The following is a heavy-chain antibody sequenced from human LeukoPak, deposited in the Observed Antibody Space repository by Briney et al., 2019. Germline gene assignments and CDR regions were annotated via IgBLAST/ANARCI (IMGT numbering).Heavy chain of an antibody. D-gene: IGHD6-19*01. CDR3: ARGAVAPPYYYYGMDV. J-gene: IGHJ6*02. Sequence: PSETLSLTCTVSGGSISSYYWSWIRQPAGKGLEWIGRIYTSGSTNYNPSLKSRVTISVDTSKNQFSLKLSSVTAADTAVYYCARGAVAPPYYYYGMDVWGQGTTVTVSS. CDR2: IYTSGST. V-gene: IGHV4-4*07. CDR1: GGSISSYY.